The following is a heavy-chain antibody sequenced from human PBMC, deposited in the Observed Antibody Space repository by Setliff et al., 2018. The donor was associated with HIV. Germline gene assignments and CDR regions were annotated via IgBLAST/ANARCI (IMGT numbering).Heavy chain of an antibody. CDR1: GGTFSSYV. D-gene: IGHD3-10*01. V-gene: IGHV1-69*10. J-gene: IGHJ3*02. CDR2: IIPMYGVT. CDR3: AGPRGDEAFDI. Sequence: GASVKVSCKASGGTFSSYVISWVRQAPGQGPEWMGGIIPMYGVTNYAQKFQGRVTMTRNTSISTAYMELSSLRSEDTAVYYCAGPRGDEAFDIWGQGTKVTVSS.